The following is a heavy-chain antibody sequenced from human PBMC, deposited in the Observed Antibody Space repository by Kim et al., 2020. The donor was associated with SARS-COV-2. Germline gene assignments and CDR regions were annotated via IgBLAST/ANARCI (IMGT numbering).Heavy chain of an antibody. D-gene: IGHD6-19*01. CDR3: APSGSVAGTVNYFDY. Sequence: DSVKGRFTISRDNSKNTLYLQMNSLRAEDTAVYYCAPSGSVAGTVNYFDYWGQGTLVTVSS. V-gene: IGHV3-30*03. J-gene: IGHJ4*02.